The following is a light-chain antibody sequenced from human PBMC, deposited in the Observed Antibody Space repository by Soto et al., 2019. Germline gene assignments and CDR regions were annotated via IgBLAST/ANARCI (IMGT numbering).Light chain of an antibody. CDR2: GAS. Sequence: ETVLTQSPGTLSLASGERATLSCRASQSVSSNLVAWYQQKPGQAPMLLISGASRRATGIPDRFSGSGSGTDFTLSLSRLEPEDYAVYHCHEYASSPISFGGGTKVEAK. CDR3: HEYASSPIS. J-gene: IGKJ4*01. CDR1: QSVSSNL. V-gene: IGKV3-20*01.